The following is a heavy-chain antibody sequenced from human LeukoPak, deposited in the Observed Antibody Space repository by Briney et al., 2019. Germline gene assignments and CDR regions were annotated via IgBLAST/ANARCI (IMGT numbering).Heavy chain of an antibody. CDR2: IYSGGST. J-gene: IGHJ4*02. CDR1: GFTVSSNY. Sequence: GGSLRLSCAASGFTVSSNYMSWVRQAPGKGLEWVSVIYSGGSTYYADSVKGRFTISRDNSKNTLYLQMNSLRAEDTAVYYCAKDLEWLRNYYFDYWGQGTLVTVSS. V-gene: IGHV3-66*01. D-gene: IGHD5-12*01. CDR3: AKDLEWLRNYYFDY.